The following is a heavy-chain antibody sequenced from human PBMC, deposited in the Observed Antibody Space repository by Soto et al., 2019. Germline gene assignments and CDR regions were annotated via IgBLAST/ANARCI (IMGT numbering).Heavy chain of an antibody. Sequence: PXGSLSPSCAASGFTFSRQAMHWVRQAPGSGLEWVAVIWYHGVDKYYADSVKGRFTISRDNSKNTVYLQMNSLRGEDTAVYYCATGFLGLCTGGNCPLDYWGQGSLVTVSS. J-gene: IGHJ4*02. CDR3: ATGFLGLCTGGNCPLDY. CDR2: IWYHGVDK. V-gene: IGHV3-33*01. D-gene: IGHD2-15*01. CDR1: GFTFSRQA.